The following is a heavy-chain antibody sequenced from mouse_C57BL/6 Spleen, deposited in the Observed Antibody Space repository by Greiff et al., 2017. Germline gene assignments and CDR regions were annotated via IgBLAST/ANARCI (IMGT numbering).Heavy chain of an antibody. Sequence: VQLQQPGAELVKPGASVKMSCKASGYTFTSYWITWVKQRPGQGLEWIGDIYPGSGSTNYNEKFKSKATLTVDTSSNTAYMQLSSLTSEDSAVYDCARLKLGQGYYFDYWGQGTTLTVSS. V-gene: IGHV1-55*01. CDR2: IYPGSGST. J-gene: IGHJ2*01. CDR3: ARLKLGQGYYFDY. D-gene: IGHD4-1*01. CDR1: GYTFTSYW.